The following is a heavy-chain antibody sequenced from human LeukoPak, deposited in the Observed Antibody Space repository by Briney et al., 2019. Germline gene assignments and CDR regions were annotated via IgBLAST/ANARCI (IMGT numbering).Heavy chain of an antibody. CDR2: INQDGSEK. Sequence: GGSLRLSCEVSGFTFSSFWMNWVRQAPGKGLEWVANINQDGSEKYYVDSVKGRFTISRDNAKNSLYLQMNSLRAEDTAVYYCARDRRYSYGVVDYWGQGTLVTVSS. CDR3: ARDRRYSYGVVDY. V-gene: IGHV3-7*01. CDR1: GFTFSSFW. J-gene: IGHJ4*02. D-gene: IGHD5-18*01.